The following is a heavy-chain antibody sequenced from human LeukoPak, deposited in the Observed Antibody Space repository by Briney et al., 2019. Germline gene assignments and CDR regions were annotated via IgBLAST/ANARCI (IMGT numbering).Heavy chain of an antibody. CDR1: GYTFTSYG. D-gene: IGHD3-10*01. Sequence: GASVKVSCKASGYTFTSYGISWVRQAPGQGLEWMGWISAYNGNTNYAQKLQGRVTMTTDTSTSTAYMELRSLRSDDTAVYYCARVRGAYYYYYYMDVWGKGTTVTISS. CDR2: ISAYNGNT. V-gene: IGHV1-18*01. J-gene: IGHJ6*03. CDR3: ARVRGAYYYYYYMDV.